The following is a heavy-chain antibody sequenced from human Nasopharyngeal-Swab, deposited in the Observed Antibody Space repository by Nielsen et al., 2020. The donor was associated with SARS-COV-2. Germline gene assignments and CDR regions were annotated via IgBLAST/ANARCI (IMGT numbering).Heavy chain of an antibody. CDR2: IYYSWST. CDR3: ASSPFRITIFGVVIGNWFDP. V-gene: IGHV4-39*01. D-gene: IGHD3-3*01. J-gene: IGHJ5*02. Sequence: WLRHPPGKGLEWSGIIYYSWSTYYNPYLKSRVNISVDTSKNQFSLKLSSVTAADTAVYFCASSPFRITIFGVVIGNWFDPWGQGTLVTVSS.